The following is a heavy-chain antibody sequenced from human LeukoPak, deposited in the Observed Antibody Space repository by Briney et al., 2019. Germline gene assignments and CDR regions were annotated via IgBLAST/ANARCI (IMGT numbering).Heavy chain of an antibody. CDR3: ATDLATVVTPGY. CDR1: GYTLTELS. V-gene: IGHV1-24*01. CDR2: FDPEAGET. Sequence: EASVKVSCKVSGYTLTELSMHWVRQAPGKGLEWMGGFDPEAGETIYAQKFQGRVTMTEDTSTDTAYMELSSLRSEDTAVYYCATDLATVVTPGYWGQGTLVTVSS. D-gene: IGHD4-23*01. J-gene: IGHJ4*02.